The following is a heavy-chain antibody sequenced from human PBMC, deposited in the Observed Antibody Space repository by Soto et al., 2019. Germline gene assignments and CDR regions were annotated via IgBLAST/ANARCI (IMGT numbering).Heavy chain of an antibody. CDR3: ARALAARPTGDIYYFDY. V-gene: IGHV4-31*03. D-gene: IGHD6-6*01. CDR2: IYYSGTT. J-gene: IGHJ4*02. Sequence: QVQLQESGPGLVKPSQTLSLTCTVSGDSISNGGYYWSWIRQQPGRGLEWIGYIYYSGTTYYNPSLKSRDTLSVGTSNDQFSLRLSSVTAAHTAVYYCARALAARPTGDIYYFDYWGQGTLVTVSS. CDR1: GDSISNGGYY.